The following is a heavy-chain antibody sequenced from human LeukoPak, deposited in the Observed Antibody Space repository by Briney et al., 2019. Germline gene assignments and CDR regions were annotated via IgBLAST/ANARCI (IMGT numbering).Heavy chain of an antibody. D-gene: IGHD2-15*01. CDR2: ISGSGGST. CDR1: GFTFSSYA. Sequence: PGGSLRLSCAASGFTFSSYAMSWVRQAPGKGLEWVSAISGSGGSTYYADSVKGRFTISRDNSKNTLYLQMNSLRAEDTAVYYCAKDTNPQDCSGGSCNYFYWPKDYWGQGTLVTVSS. CDR3: AKDTNPQDCSGGSCNYFYWPKDY. V-gene: IGHV3-23*01. J-gene: IGHJ4*02.